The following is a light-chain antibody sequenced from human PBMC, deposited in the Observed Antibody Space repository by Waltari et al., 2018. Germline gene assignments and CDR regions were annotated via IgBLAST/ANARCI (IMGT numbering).Light chain of an antibody. J-gene: IGLJ3*02. V-gene: IGLV3-9*01. CDR3: QVWDSSTWV. CDR1: TIGSKN. CDR2: RDS. Sequence: SYELPQPLSVSVALGQTARITCGGTTIGSKNVHWYQQKPGQAPVLFIYRDSNRPSGIPERFSGSNSGNTATLTISRAQAGDEADYYCQVWDSSTWVFGGGTKLTVL.